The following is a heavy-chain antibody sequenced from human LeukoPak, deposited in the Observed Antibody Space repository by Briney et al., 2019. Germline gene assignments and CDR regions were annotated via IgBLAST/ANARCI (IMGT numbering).Heavy chain of an antibody. CDR2: LYPAGSDS. D-gene: IGHD5-24*01. CDR3: ARASRDGYNQNFDY. V-gene: IGHV5-51*01. CDR1: GYSFTSYW. J-gene: IGHJ4*02. Sequence: GESPNTSFKGSGYSFTSYWIAWVRQMPGKGLGWMGILYPAGSDSIYSPSFQGQLTISADQSISTAYLQWSTLQASDTAMYYCARASRDGYNQNFDYWGQGTQVSVSS.